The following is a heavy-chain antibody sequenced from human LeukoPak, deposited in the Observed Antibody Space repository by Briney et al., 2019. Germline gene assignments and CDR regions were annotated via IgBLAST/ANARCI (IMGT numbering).Heavy chain of an antibody. V-gene: IGHV1-2*02. CDR3: AKSAQYSSAWFTGSFDY. Sequence: ASVKVSCKASGYTFSGYYLHWVRQAPGQGLQWVGWINPNSGDTHYAQMFQGRVTMTRDTSINTAYMELRRVRSNDTAVYYCAKSAQYSSAWFTGSFDYWGQGTLVTVSS. CDR1: GYTFSGYY. D-gene: IGHD6-13*01. J-gene: IGHJ4*02. CDR2: INPNSGDT.